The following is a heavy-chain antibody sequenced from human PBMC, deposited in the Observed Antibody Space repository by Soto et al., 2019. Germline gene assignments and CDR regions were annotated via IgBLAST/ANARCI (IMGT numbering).Heavy chain of an antibody. D-gene: IGHD4-17*01. CDR2: IYYSGTT. Sequence: SLTCTVCDGSISRCGYYCSWIRQHPGKGLEWVGYIYYSGTTYYNPSLKSRVTISVDTSKNQFSLKLSSLTAADTAVYYCARTTVTTYWFDPWGQGTLVTVSS. CDR1: DGSISRCGYY. V-gene: IGHV4-31*03. CDR3: ARTTVTTYWFDP. J-gene: IGHJ5*02.